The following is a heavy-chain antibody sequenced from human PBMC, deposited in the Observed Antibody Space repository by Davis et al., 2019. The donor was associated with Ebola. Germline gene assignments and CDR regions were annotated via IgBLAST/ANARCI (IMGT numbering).Heavy chain of an antibody. D-gene: IGHD1/OR15-1a*01. Sequence: ASVKVSCKASGCTFTRYDIIWVRQATGEGLEWMGWMNPNSGNTGYAQKLQGRVTMTRNTSINTAYMELSRLRSEDSAVYYCAREIKRAEQGSYFDYWGQGTLVTVSS. CDR3: AREIKRAEQGSYFDY. CDR2: MNPNSGNT. J-gene: IGHJ4*02. CDR1: GCTFTRYD. V-gene: IGHV1-8*01.